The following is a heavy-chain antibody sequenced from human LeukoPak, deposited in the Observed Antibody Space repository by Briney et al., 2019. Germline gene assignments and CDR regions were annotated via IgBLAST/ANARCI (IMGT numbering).Heavy chain of an antibody. D-gene: IGHD2-15*01. J-gene: IGHJ4*02. Sequence: PSETLSLTCTVSGGSISSYYWSWIRQPPGKGLEWIGYIYYSGSTNYNPSLKSRVTISVDTFKNQFSLKLSSVTAADTAVYYCARGPTLTQDIVVVVAATKGYYFDYWGQGTLVTVSS. CDR1: GGSISSYY. CDR2: IYYSGST. CDR3: ARGPTLTQDIVVVVAATKGYYFDY. V-gene: IGHV4-59*12.